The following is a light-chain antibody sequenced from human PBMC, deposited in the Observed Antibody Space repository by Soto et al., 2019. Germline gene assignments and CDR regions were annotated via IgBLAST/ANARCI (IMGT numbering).Light chain of an antibody. Sequence: QTVGTPEPSLTVSPGGTVTLTCASGTGAVTSGDYPNWFQQNPGQAPRALIYGTSNKHSWTPARFSGSLLVGKAALTLSGVQPEDEAEYYCLLYYGGAQLVFGGGTKLTVL. CDR3: LLYYGGAQLV. CDR1: TGAVTSGDY. V-gene: IGLV7-43*01. CDR2: GTS. J-gene: IGLJ2*01.